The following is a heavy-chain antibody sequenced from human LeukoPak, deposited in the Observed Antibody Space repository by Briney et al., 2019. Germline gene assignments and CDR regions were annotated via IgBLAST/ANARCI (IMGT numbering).Heavy chain of an antibody. J-gene: IGHJ6*04. CDR2: INEDGSGK. V-gene: IGHV3-7*01. CDR1: GFTFSNYW. CDR3: VRDDGDV. Sequence: AGSLRLSCVFSGFTFSNYWMKWVRQAPGKGLEWVAGINEDGSGKYSMDSVKDRVTISRDNAKNSLDLQINSLTVEDTAIYYCVRDDGDVWGKGTTVTVSS.